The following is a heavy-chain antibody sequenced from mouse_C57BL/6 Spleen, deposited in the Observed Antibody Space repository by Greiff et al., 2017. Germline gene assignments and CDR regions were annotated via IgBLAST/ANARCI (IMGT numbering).Heavy chain of an antibody. Sequence: QVQLQQPGAELVKPGASVKLSCKASGYTFTSYWMQWVKQRPGQGLEWIGEIDPSDSYTNSNQKFKGKATLTVDTSSSTAYMHLSSLTSEDSAVYYCARMGGNYFDYWGQGTTLTVSS. CDR3: ARMGGNYFDY. J-gene: IGHJ2*01. CDR2: IDPSDSYT. CDR1: GYTFTSYW. V-gene: IGHV1-50*01.